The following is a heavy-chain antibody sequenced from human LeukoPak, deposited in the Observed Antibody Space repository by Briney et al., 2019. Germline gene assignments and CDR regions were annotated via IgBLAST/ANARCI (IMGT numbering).Heavy chain of an antibody. Sequence: ASVKLSCKVSGYTLTELSMHWVRQAPGKGLEWMGGFGPEDGETIYAQKFQGRVTMTEDTSTDTAYMELSSLRSEDTAVYYCATEHTGSYYNGDAAFDIWGQGTLVTVSS. CDR3: ATEHTGSYYNGDAAFDI. J-gene: IGHJ3*02. V-gene: IGHV1-24*01. CDR1: GYTLTELS. CDR2: FGPEDGET. D-gene: IGHD3-10*01.